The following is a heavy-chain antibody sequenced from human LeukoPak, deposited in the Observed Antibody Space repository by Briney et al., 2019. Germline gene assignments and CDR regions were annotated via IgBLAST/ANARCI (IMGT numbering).Heavy chain of an antibody. J-gene: IGHJ4*02. CDR3: VRDPNYSENFDY. V-gene: IGHV3-9*01. CDR2: ISRNSGSI. CDR1: GFTFDDYA. Sequence: PGGSLRLSCAASGFTFDDYAMHWVRQAPGKGLEWVSGISRNSGSIDYADSVKGRFTISRDNAKNTLYLQMNSLRAEDTAVYYCVRDPNYSENFDYWGQGALVTV. D-gene: IGHD2-21*01.